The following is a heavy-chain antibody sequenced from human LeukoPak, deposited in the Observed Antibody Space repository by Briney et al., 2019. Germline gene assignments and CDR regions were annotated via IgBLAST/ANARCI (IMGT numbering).Heavy chain of an antibody. J-gene: IGHJ5*02. CDR3: ARDRYYDSSGHENWFDP. CDR1: GYTFTGYY. D-gene: IGHD3-22*01. CDR2: INPNSGGT. V-gene: IGHV1-2*06. Sequence: GASVKVSCKASGYTFTGYYVHWVRQAPGQGLEWMGRINPNSGGTNYAQKFQGRVTMTRDTSISTAYMELSRLRSDDTAVYYCARDRYYDSSGHENWFDPWGQGTLVTVSS.